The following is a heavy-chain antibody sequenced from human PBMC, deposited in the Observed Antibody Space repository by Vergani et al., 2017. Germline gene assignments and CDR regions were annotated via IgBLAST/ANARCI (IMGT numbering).Heavy chain of an antibody. V-gene: IGHV4-34*01. CDR2: INHSGST. D-gene: IGHD2-21*02. CDR1: GGSFSGYY. J-gene: IGHJ4*02. CDR3: ARFRGGDCSLDY. Sequence: QVQLPQWGAGLLKPSETLSLTCAVYGGSFSGYYWSWIRQPPGKGLEWIGEINHSGSTNYNPSLKSRVTISVDTSKNQFSLKLSSVTAADTAVYYCARFRGGDCSLDYWGQGTLVTVSS.